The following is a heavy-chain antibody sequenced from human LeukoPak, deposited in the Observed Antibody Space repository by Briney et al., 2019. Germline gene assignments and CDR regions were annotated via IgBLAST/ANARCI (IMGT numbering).Heavy chain of an antibody. CDR3: ARDQAGAFDI. CDR1: GFAFSSYW. CDR2: IDSGGSTT. Sequence: PGGSLRLSCAASGFAFSSYWMHWVRQAPGKGLVWVSPIDSGGSTTSYADSVKGRFTISRDNAKNTLYLQMNSLRAEDTAVYYCARDQAGAFDIWGQGTMVTVSS. D-gene: IGHD3-10*01. J-gene: IGHJ3*02. V-gene: IGHV3-74*01.